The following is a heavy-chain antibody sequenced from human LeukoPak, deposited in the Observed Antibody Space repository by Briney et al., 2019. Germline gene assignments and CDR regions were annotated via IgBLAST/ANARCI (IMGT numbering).Heavy chain of an antibody. CDR3: ARVIDYSSSPNWFDP. Sequence: SETLSLTCAVYGGSFSGYYWSWIRQPPGKGLEWIGEINHSGSTNYNPSLKSRVTISVDTSKNQLSLKLSSVTAADTAVYYCARVIDYSSSPNWFDPWGQGTLVTVSS. CDR1: GGSFSGYY. J-gene: IGHJ5*02. V-gene: IGHV4-34*01. CDR2: INHSGST. D-gene: IGHD6-6*01.